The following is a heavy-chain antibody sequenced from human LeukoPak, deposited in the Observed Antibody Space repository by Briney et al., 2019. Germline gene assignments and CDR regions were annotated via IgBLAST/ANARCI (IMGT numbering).Heavy chain of an antibody. J-gene: IGHJ4*02. CDR1: GGSISSYY. D-gene: IGHD3-22*01. CDR3: ARFDTSGYYVDN. V-gene: IGHV4-59*01. CDR2: IYYSGGA. Sequence: SETLSLTCTVSGGSISSYYWSWIRQPPGKGLEWMGYIYYSGGANYNPSLTSRVAISVDTSKNQFSPMLNSVTSADTAVYYCARFDTSGYYVDNWGQGTLVTVSS.